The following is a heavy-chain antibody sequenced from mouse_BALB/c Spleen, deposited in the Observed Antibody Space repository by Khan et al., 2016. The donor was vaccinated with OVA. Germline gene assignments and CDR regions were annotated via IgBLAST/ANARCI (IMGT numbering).Heavy chain of an antibody. CDR2: ISTGDTYT. CDR3: ARPPITTVVATSYWFFDV. J-gene: IGHJ1*01. V-gene: IGHV5-9-3*01. D-gene: IGHD1-1*01. Sequence: EVQRVESGGGLVKSGGSLKLSCAASGFTFSTYAMSWVRQTPEQRLEWVATISTGDTYTYYPDSVKGRFTISIDNATNTLYLHMSSLRSEDTAILYCARPPITTVVATSYWFFDVWGAGTTVTVST. CDR1: GFTFSTYA.